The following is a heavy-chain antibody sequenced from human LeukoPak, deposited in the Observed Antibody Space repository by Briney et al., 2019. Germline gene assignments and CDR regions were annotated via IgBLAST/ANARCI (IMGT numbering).Heavy chain of an antibody. D-gene: IGHD5-18*01. CDR3: TTDPDDAYSYGTGPFDP. CDR1: GFTFSNAW. CDR2: IKSKTDGGTT. Sequence: GGSLRLSCAASGFTFSNAWMSWVRQAPGKGLEWVGRIKSKTDGGTTDYAAPVKGRFTISRDDSKNTLYLQMNSLRTEDTAVYYCTTDPDDAYSYGTGPFDPWGQGTLVTVSS. V-gene: IGHV3-15*01. J-gene: IGHJ5*02.